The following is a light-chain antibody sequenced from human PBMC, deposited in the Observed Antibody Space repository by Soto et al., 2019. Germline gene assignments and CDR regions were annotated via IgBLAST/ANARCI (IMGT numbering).Light chain of an antibody. CDR2: DAS. J-gene: IGKJ4*01. V-gene: IGKV1-33*01. Sequence: DIPMTQSPSSLSASVGDRVTITCQASQDISNSISWYQQRPGKAPKLVIHDASTLETGVPSRLSGSGSWTEFTFTITTLQSEDSATYYCHQYHSLPLTVGGRTKVDIK. CDR3: HQYHSLPLT. CDR1: QDISNS.